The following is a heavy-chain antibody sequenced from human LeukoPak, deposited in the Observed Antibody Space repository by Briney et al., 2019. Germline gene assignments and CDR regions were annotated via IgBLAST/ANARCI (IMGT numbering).Heavy chain of an antibody. CDR1: GYSFISHW. V-gene: IGHV5-51*01. J-gene: IGHJ3*02. Sequence: GESLKISCQGAGYSFISHWIGWVRQMPGKGLGWMGIIYPGYSDTRSSPSFQGQVTISADKSISTAYLQWSSLKASDTAMYYCARTMIRGVIQDAFDIWGQGTMVTVSS. CDR2: IYPGYSDT. D-gene: IGHD3-10*01. CDR3: ARTMIRGVIQDAFDI.